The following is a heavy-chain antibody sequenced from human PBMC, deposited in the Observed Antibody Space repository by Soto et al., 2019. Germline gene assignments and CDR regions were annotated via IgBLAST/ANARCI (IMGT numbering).Heavy chain of an antibody. CDR1: GGTFSSYA. V-gene: IGHV1-69*13. Sequence: ASVKVSCKASGGTFSSYAISWVRQAPGQGLEWMGGIIPIFGTANYAQKFQGRVTITAGESTSTAYMELSSLRSEDTAVYYCARGGYSSSWYRVYYYYYGMDVWGQGTTVTVSS. CDR3: ARGGYSSSWYRVYYYYYGMDV. CDR2: IIPIFGTA. J-gene: IGHJ6*02. D-gene: IGHD6-13*01.